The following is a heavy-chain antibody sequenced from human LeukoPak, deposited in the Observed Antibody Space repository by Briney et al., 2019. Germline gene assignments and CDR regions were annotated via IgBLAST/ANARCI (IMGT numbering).Heavy chain of an antibody. J-gene: IGHJ4*02. CDR1: RFSFSAYP. CDR3: AKDLSGNFDY. CDR2: IRYDGSNK. Sequence: GGSLRLSCAASRFSFSAYPMHWVRQAPGKGLEWVAFIRYDGSNKYYADSVKGRFAISRDNSKNTLYLQMNSLRAEDTAVYYCAKDLSGNFDYWGQGTLVTVSA. V-gene: IGHV3-30*02. D-gene: IGHD5/OR15-5a*01.